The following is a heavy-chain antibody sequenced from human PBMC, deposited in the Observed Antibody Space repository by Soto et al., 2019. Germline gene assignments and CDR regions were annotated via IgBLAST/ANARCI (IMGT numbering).Heavy chain of an antibody. D-gene: IGHD6-13*01. V-gene: IGHV1-69*01. J-gene: IGHJ4*02. CDR3: ASGASRWYPYFFDS. CDR1: EGTFNSYA. CDR2: IIPYYNTL. Sequence: QAQVVQSGAEVRKPGSSVKFSCKASEGTFNSYAIAWVRQAPGQGLEWMGGIIPYYNTLNYAQKFQDRVTITADDSTNTVYMELSSLRSDDTAVYFCASGASRWYPYFFDSWAQGTLVTVFS.